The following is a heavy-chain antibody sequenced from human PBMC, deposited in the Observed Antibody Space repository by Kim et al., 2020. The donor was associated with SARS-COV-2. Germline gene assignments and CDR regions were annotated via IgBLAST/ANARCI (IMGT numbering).Heavy chain of an antibody. V-gene: IGHV3-23*01. CDR3: AKDRERWYYGSGSYIQWDV. CDR1: GFTFSSYA. J-gene: IGHJ6*02. CDR2: ISGSGGST. D-gene: IGHD3-10*01. Sequence: GGSLRLSCAASGFTFSSYAMSWVRQAPGKGLEWVSAISGSGGSTYYADSVKGRFTISRDNSKNTLYLQMNSLRAEDTAVYYCAKDRERWYYGSGSYIQWDVWGQGTTVTVSS.